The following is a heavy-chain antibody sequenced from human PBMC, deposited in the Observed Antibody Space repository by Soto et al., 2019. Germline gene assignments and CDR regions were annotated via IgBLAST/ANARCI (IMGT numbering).Heavy chain of an antibody. CDR2: INSDGSST. CDR1: GFTFSSYW. V-gene: IGHV3-74*01. Sequence: LRLSCAASGFTFSSYWMHWVRQAPGKGLVWVSRINSDGSSTSYADSVKGRFTISRDNAKNTLYLQMNSLRAEDTAVYYCARAQIAVAGTPRGYGMDVWGQGTTVTVSS. J-gene: IGHJ6*02. CDR3: ARAQIAVAGTPRGYGMDV. D-gene: IGHD6-19*01.